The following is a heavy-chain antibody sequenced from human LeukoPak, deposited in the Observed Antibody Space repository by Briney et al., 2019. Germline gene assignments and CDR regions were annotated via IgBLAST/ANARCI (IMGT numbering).Heavy chain of an antibody. J-gene: IGHJ5*02. CDR1: GGSISGYY. CDR3: ARSSNSRFDP. Sequence: SETLSLTCTVSGGSISGYYWSWIRQPPGRGLEWIGHIYFIRSTNYNPSLKSRVTISGDTSNNQFSLKLTSVTAADTAMYYCARSSNSRFDPWGQGTLVTVSS. D-gene: IGHD5-18*01. V-gene: IGHV4-59*01. CDR2: IYFIRST.